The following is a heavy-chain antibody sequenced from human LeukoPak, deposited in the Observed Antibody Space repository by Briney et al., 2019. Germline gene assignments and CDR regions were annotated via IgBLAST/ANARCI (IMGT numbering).Heavy chain of an antibody. CDR3: ARVSGVGATMNYFDY. D-gene: IGHD1-26*01. CDR1: GFIFSSYS. V-gene: IGHV3-21*01. CDR2: ISAHSI. Sequence: GGSLRLSCAASGFIFSSYSLSWGRQAPGRGLEWVSSISAHSIYYADSVKGRFTISRDKAKNSMYLQMNSLRAEDTAVYYCARVSGVGATMNYFDYWGQGTPVTVSS. J-gene: IGHJ4*02.